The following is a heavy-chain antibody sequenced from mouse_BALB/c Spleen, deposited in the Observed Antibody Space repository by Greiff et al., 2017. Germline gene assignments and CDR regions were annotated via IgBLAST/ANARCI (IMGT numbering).Heavy chain of an antibody. CDR1: GYTFTSYV. V-gene: IGHV1-14*01. CDR2: INPYNDGT. J-gene: IGHJ3*01. CDR3: ASSDYYGSSYGFAY. D-gene: IGHD1-1*01. Sequence: EVQLQQSGPELVKPGASVKMSCKASGYTFTSYVMHWVKQKPGQGLEWIGYINPYNDGTKYNEKFKGKATLTSDKSSSTAYMELSSLTSEDSAVYYCASSDYYGSSYGFAYWGQGTLVTVSA.